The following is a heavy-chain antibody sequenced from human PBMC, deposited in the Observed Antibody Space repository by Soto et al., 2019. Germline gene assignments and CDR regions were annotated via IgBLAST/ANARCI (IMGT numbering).Heavy chain of an antibody. CDR2: ISSSGSTI. V-gene: IGHV3-48*02. J-gene: IGHJ3*01. CDR1: GFTFNNYG. CDR3: ASADFRPPDAFDF. Sequence: GGSLIFSCAASGFTFNNYGMNWVRQAPGKGLECISYISSSGSTIHDADSVKGRFTISRDNAKNSVYLQMNSLRDEAPAVYYCASADFRPPDAFDFWGQGRMVTV.